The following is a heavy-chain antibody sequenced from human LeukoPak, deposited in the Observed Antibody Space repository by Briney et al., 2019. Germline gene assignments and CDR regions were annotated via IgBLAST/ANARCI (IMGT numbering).Heavy chain of an antibody. CDR1: GFTFSSYW. J-gene: IGHJ5*02. Sequence: PGGSLRLSCAASGFTFSSYWMSWVRQAPGKGLEWVANIKQDGSEKYYVDSVKGRFTISRDNAKNSLYLQMNSLRAEDTAVYYCASDLVDSSSWYRFDPWGQGTLVTVSS. CDR2: IKQDGSEK. D-gene: IGHD6-13*01. V-gene: IGHV3-7*03. CDR3: ASDLVDSSSWYRFDP.